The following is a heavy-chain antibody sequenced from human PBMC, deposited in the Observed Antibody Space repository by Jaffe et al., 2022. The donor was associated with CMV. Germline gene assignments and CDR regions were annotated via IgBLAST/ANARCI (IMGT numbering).Heavy chain of an antibody. CDR3: ARGFDLLVFYLEYGMDV. Sequence: EVQLVESGGGLVKPGGSLRLSCAASGFTFSSYSMNWVRQAPGKGLEWVSSISSSSSYIYYADSVKGRFTISRDNAKNSLYLQMNSLRAEDTAVYYCARGFDLLVFYLEYGMDVWGQGTTVTVSS. CDR2: ISSSSSYI. CDR1: GFTFSSYS. V-gene: IGHV3-21*01. D-gene: IGHD2-8*01. J-gene: IGHJ6*02.